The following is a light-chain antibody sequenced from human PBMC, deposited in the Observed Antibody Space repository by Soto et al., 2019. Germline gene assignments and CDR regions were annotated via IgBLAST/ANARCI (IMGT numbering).Light chain of an antibody. CDR2: GAS. Sequence: VGTQSPATIYLSPGERVTLSCRASQSVSSNLAWYQQKSGQAHRLLIYGASTRATGIPARFSGSGSGTEFTLTISSLQSEDFAIYYCQQYNNWPPVTFGQGTRLEIK. J-gene: IGKJ5*01. CDR1: QSVSSN. V-gene: IGKV3-15*01. CDR3: QQYNNWPPVT.